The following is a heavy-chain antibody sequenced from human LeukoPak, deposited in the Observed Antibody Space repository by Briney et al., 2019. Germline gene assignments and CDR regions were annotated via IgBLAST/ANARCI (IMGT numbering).Heavy chain of an antibody. CDR3: ARGRSSYYDSGGYYYLMY. CDR2: ISAYNGNT. J-gene: IGHJ1*01. Sequence: ASVKVSCKASGYTFTSYGISWVRQAPGQGLEWMGWISAYNGNTNYAQKLQGRVTMTTDTSTSTAYMELRSLRSDDTAVYYCARGRSSYYDSGGYYYLMYWGQGTLVTVSS. D-gene: IGHD3-22*01. CDR1: GYTFTSYG. V-gene: IGHV1-18*01.